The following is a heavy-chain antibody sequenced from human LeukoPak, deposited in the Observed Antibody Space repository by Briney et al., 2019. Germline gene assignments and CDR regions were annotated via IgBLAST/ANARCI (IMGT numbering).Heavy chain of an antibody. CDR1: GFSFMNAW. J-gene: IGHJ4*02. CDR2: IKSNADGGTP. CDR3: TTFYHEYSPY. V-gene: IGHV3-15*01. D-gene: IGHD2/OR15-2a*01. Sequence: PGGSQRLSCAASGFSFMNAWMIWVRQAPGKGLEWGGRIKSNADGGTPDYAAPARGRFTISRDDSKNTLYLQMNSLKTEDTAVYYCTTFYHEYSPYWGRGTLVTVSS.